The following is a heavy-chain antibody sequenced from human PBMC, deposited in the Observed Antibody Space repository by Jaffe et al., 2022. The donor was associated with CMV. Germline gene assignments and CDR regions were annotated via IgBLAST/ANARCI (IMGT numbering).Heavy chain of an antibody. CDR2: IWYDGSNK. CDR1: GFTFSSYG. J-gene: IGHJ2*01. CDR3: ARDQGTSGSYYDWYFDL. V-gene: IGHV3-33*01. Sequence: QVQLVESGGGVVQPGRSLRLSCAASGFTFSSYGMHWVRQAPGKGLEWVAVIWYDGSNKYYADSVKGRFTISRDNSKNTLYLQMNSLRAEDTAVYYCARDQGTSGSYYDWYFDLWGRGTLVTVSS. D-gene: IGHD1-26*01.